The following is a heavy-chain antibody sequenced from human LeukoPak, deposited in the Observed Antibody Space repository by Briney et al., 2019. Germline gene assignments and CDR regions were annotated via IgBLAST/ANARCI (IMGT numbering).Heavy chain of an antibody. D-gene: IGHD2-8*01. J-gene: IGHJ4*02. CDR2: INTGKGNT. Sequence: ASVKVSCKASGYTFTDYAMHWVRQAPGERLEWMGWINTGKGNTKYSQKFQGRATLTRDTSTSTVYMELSSLRSEDTAVYYCARDYVDDIPMIKDYWGQGTLVTVSS. V-gene: IGHV1-3*04. CDR3: ARDYVDDIPMIKDY. CDR1: GYTFTDYA.